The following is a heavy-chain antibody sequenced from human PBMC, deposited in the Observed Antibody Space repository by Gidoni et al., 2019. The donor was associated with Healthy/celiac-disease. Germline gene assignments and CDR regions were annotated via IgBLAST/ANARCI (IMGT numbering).Heavy chain of an antibody. CDR1: GFTFSRYW. J-gene: IGHJ4*02. D-gene: IGHD3-3*01. CDR2: IKQDGSGK. CDR3: ARDGEAGVSPYYFDY. V-gene: IGHV3-7*01. Sequence: EVQLVESGGGLVQPGGSLRLSCAASGFTFSRYWMRWVRQAPGKGLEWVANIKQDGSGKYYVDSVKGRFTISRDNAKNSLYLQMNSLRAEDTAVYYCARDGEAGVSPYYFDYWGQGTLVTVSS.